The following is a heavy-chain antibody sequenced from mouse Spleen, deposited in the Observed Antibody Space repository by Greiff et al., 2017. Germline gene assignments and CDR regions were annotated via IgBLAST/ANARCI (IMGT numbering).Heavy chain of an antibody. Sequence: QVQLKQPGAELVKPGASVKMSCKASGYTFTSYWITWVKQRPGQGLEWIGDIYPGSGSTNYNEKFKSKATLTVDTSSSTAYMQLSSLTSEDSAVYFCARSGYSLYYAMDYWGQGTSVTVSS. D-gene: IGHD2-3*01. CDR1: GYTFTSYW. J-gene: IGHJ4*01. CDR2: IYPGSGST. CDR3: ARSGYSLYYAMDY. V-gene: IGHV1-55*01.